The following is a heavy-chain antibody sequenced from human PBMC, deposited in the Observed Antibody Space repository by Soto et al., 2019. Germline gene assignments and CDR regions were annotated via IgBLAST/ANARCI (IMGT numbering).Heavy chain of an antibody. Sequence: QVQLQESGPGLVKPSQTLSLTCTVSGGSISSGDYYWSWIRQHPGKGLEWIGYIYYSGSTYYNPSPKGRLTISVDTSTNQFSLKLSSVTAADTAVYYCARWWSGSRQGFDPWGQGTLGTVSS. CDR2: IYYSGST. J-gene: IGHJ5*02. V-gene: IGHV4-31*03. D-gene: IGHD3-3*01. CDR3: ARWWSGSRQGFDP. CDR1: GGSISSGDYY.